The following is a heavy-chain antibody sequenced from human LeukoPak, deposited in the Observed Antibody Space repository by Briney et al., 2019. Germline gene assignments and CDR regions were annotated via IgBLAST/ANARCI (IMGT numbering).Heavy chain of an antibody. CDR3: ASDCSGGSCYSGY. Sequence: LPGGSLRLSCAASGFTFSSYAMHWVRQAPGKGLEWVAVISYDGSNKYYADSVKGRFTISRDNSKNTLYLQMNSLRAVDTAVYYCASDCSGGSCYSGYWGQGTLVTVSS. J-gene: IGHJ4*02. D-gene: IGHD2-15*01. CDR1: GFTFSSYA. CDR2: ISYDGSNK. V-gene: IGHV3-30-3*01.